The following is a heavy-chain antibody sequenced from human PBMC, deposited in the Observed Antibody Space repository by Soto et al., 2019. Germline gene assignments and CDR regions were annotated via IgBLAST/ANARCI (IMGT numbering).Heavy chain of an antibody. CDR2: LKSKADGGAT. D-gene: IGHD1-1*01. Sequence: PGGSLRLSCAASGFNFSSAWMSWVRQAPGRGLEWVGRLKSKADGGATDYAAPVKGRFTISRDDSKNILSLQMNSLKTEDTAVSAGVNDFKVRENWF. CDR1: GFNFSSAW. J-gene: IGHJ5*01. V-gene: IGHV3-15*01. CDR3: VNDFKVRENWF.